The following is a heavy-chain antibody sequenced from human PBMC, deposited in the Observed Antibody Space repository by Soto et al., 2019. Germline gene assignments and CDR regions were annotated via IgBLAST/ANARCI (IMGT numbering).Heavy chain of an antibody. CDR3: TTRGVGYPGVSY. CDR2: IKSKTDGGTT. Sequence: PGGSLRLSCAASGFTFSNSWMSWVRQAPGKGLEWVGRIKSKTDGGTTDYAAPVKGRFTISRDDSKNTLYLQMNSLKTEDTAVYYCTTRGVGYPGVSYWGQGTLVTVSS. CDR1: GFTFSNSW. D-gene: IGHD5-18*01. J-gene: IGHJ4*02. V-gene: IGHV3-15*01.